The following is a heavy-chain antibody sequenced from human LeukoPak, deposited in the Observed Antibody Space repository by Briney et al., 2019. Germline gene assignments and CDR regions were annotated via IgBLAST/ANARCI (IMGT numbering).Heavy chain of an antibody. Sequence: GGSLRLSCAASGFTFSSYNLYWVRQAPGKGLEWVSSSVTSGSTYYADSVRGRFTISRDNAKNSLYLQMSSLSVEDTAVYYCATKMHGPFDHWGQGILVTVSS. J-gene: IGHJ5*02. V-gene: IGHV3-21*01. CDR1: GFTFSSYN. CDR3: ATKMHGPFDH. CDR2: SVTSGST.